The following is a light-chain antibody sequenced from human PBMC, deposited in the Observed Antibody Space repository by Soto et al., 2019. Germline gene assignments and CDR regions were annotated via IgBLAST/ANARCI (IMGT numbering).Light chain of an antibody. CDR2: TAS. CDR1: QGVASNY. Sequence: IVMTRCPAILYVSPWEKDKIYCRASQGVASNYLAWYQQKPGRSPRLLIYTASTRATGIPDRFSGSGSGTDFTLTISRLEPEDVAVYYCQQYGSSPWAFGQGTKVDI. J-gene: IGKJ1*01. CDR3: QQYGSSPWA. V-gene: IGKV3-20*01.